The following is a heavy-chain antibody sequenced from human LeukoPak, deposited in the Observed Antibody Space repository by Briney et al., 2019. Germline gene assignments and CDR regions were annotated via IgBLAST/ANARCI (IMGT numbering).Heavy chain of an antibody. J-gene: IGHJ4*02. CDR3: ARDGSGLYYFDY. CDR2: IYYSGST. V-gene: IGHV4-59*01. D-gene: IGHD6-19*01. Sequence: SETLSLTCIASGGSISSYYWSWIRQPPGKGLEWIGYIYYSGSTNYNPSLKSRVTISVDTSKNQFSLKLSSVTAADTAVYYCARDGSGLYYFDYWGQGTLVTVSS. CDR1: GGSISSYY.